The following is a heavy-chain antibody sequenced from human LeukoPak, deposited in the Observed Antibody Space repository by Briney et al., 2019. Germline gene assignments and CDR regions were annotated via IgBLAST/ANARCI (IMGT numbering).Heavy chain of an antibody. CDR1: GGSFSGYY. CDR3: AREEGLRYFD. V-gene: IGHV4-34*01. Sequence: PSETLSLTCAVYGGSFSGYYWSWIRQPPGKGLEWIGEINHSGSTNYNPSLKSRVTISVDTSKNQFSLKLSSVTAADKAVYYCAREEGLRYFDWGQGTLVTVSS. J-gene: IGHJ4*02. D-gene: IGHD3-9*01. CDR2: INHSGST.